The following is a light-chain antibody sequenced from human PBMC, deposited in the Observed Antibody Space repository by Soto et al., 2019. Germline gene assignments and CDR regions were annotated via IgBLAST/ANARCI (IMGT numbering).Light chain of an antibody. CDR3: QQRHNWPLP. J-gene: IGKJ2*01. CDR1: QSISTE. CDR2: SAS. V-gene: IGKV3-15*01. Sequence: EIVMTQSPATLSVSPGERATLSCRASQSISTELAWYQQKPGQPPRLLIYSASTRATGVPARFTGSGSGSEFTLTISGLQSEDFAVYYCQQRHNWPLPFGQGTRLEI.